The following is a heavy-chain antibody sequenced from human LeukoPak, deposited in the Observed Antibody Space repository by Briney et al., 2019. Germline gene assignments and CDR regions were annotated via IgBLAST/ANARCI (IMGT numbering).Heavy chain of an antibody. D-gene: IGHD6-13*01. CDR3: ARLDSSSWFLKDDAFDI. CDR2: IYYSGST. Sequence: SETLSLTCTVSGGFISSSSYYWGWIRQPPGKGLEWIGSIYYSGSTYYSPSLKSRVTISVDTSKNQFSLKLSSVTAADTAVYYCARLDSSSWFLKDDAFDIWGQGTMVTVSS. J-gene: IGHJ3*02. V-gene: IGHV4-39*07. CDR1: GGFISSSSYY.